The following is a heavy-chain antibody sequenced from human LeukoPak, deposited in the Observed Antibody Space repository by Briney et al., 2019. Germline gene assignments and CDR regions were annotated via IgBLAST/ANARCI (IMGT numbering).Heavy chain of an antibody. J-gene: IGHJ4*02. D-gene: IGHD6-19*01. CDR1: GFTFSSYA. Sequence: PGGSLRLSCSASGFTFSSYAMHWVRQAPGKGLEYVSGISSNGGMTFYVDSVKGRFSISRDNSKNTLYLQMSSLRPEDTAVYYCVKLSSRVSQTIDYWGQGTLVTVSS. CDR2: ISSNGGMT. CDR3: VKLSSRVSQTIDY. V-gene: IGHV3-64D*09.